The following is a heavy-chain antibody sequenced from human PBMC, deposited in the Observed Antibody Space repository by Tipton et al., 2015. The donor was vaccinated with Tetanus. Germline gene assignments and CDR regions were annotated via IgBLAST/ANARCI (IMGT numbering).Heavy chain of an antibody. Sequence: TLSLTCTVSGGSVRSGTYYWSWIRQPPGKGLEWIGYIFYTGSTNYNPSLKSRVTISVDTSKNQFSLKVTSVTAADTAVYYCARTIQTGVYSYWGQGTLVTVSS. D-gene: IGHD7-27*01. CDR2: IFYTGST. CDR3: ARTIQTGVYSY. CDR1: GGSVRSGTYY. J-gene: IGHJ4*02. V-gene: IGHV4-61*01.